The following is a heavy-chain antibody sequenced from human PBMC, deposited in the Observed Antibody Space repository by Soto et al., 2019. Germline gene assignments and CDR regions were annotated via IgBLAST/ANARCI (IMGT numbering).Heavy chain of an antibody. J-gene: IGHJ4*02. CDR1: GFTFSSYG. D-gene: IGHD5-12*01. CDR2: IWYGGSNK. Sequence: QVQLVESGGGVVQPGRSLRLSCAASGFTFSSYGMHWVRQAPGNGLEWVAVIWYGGSNKYYAESVKGRFTISRDNSKNTLYRQMNSLRAEDTAVYYCARGGVATIGDLDYWGQGTLVTVSS. V-gene: IGHV3-33*01. CDR3: ARGGVATIGDLDY.